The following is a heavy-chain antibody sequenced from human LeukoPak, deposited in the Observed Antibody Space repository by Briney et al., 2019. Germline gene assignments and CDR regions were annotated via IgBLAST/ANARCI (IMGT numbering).Heavy chain of an antibody. D-gene: IGHD3-10*01. CDR2: INPNSGGT. CDR1: GYTFTGYY. J-gene: IGHJ4*02. V-gene: IGHV1-2*02. CDR3: ARDGSGSYYNDYLFDY. Sequence: ASVKVSCKASGYTFTGYYMHWVRQAPGQGLEWMGWINPNSGGTNYAQKFQGRVTMTRDTSISTDYMELSRLRSDDTAVYYCARDGSGSYYNDYLFDYWGQRTLVTVSS.